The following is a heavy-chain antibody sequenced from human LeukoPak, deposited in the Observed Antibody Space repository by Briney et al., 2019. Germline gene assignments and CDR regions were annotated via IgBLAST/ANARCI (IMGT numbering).Heavy chain of an antibody. D-gene: IGHD5-24*01. V-gene: IGHV3-74*01. CDR2: IINDGITT. J-gene: IGHJ3*01. CDR1: GFTFSSYW. Sequence: TGGSLRLSCAASGFTFSSYWMHWVRQAPGEGLVWVSRIINDGITTTYADSVKGRFTISRDNAKKTLYLQMNSLRADDTAVYYCAADGEYAFLVWGQGTMVTVSS. CDR3: AADGEYAFLV.